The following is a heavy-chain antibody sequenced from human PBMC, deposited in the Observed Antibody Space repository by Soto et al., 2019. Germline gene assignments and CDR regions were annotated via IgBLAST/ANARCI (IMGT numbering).Heavy chain of an antibody. Sequence: QVQVVQSGAEVKRPGSSLKVSCETSGGTSAIYTITWVRQAPGQGLQWMGRIVPTLSVTNYAQEFQGRLTXTAGESTTMVHMELSSLTSEAAAVYYCKTEKFGKGLVGERYWGQGTLVTGSS. CDR2: IVPTLSVT. V-gene: IGHV1-69*08. J-gene: IGHJ4*02. D-gene: IGHD2-21*01. CDR3: KTEKFGKGLVGERY. CDR1: GGTSAIYT.